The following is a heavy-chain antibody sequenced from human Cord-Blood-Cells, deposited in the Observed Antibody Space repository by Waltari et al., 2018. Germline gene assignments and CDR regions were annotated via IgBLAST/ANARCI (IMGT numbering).Heavy chain of an antibody. V-gene: IGHV1-69*01. Sequence: QVQLVQSGAEVKKPGSSVKVSCKASGGTFSSYAISWVRQAPGQGLEWMGGCRCSCGTANYAQKFQGRVAIPADESTSTAYMELSSLGSEDTAVYYCAYLPPGIAAAGGFDYWGQCTLVTVSS. CDR3: AYLPPGIAAAGGFDY. CDR1: GGTFSSYA. J-gene: IGHJ4*02. D-gene: IGHD6-13*01. CDR2: CRCSCGTA.